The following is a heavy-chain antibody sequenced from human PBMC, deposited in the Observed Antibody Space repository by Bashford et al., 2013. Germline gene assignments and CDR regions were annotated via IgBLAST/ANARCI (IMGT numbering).Heavy chain of an antibody. J-gene: IGHJ4*02. CDR2: ISSDGLKR. V-gene: IGHV3-30-3*01. D-gene: IGHD3-10*01. CDR3: AKSDSGTPHPFDS. CDR1: GFTFSIDT. Sequence: GSLRLSCAASGFTFSIDTMHWVRQAPGKGLEWVAVISSDGLKRYYADSVRGRFTISRDNSKSTLYLQMDTLRPDDMAVYYCAKSDSGTPHPFDSWGQGTLVTVSS.